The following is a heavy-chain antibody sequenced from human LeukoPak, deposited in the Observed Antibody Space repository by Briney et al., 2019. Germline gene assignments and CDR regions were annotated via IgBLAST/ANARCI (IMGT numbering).Heavy chain of an antibody. J-gene: IGHJ4*02. CDR2: ISTDGSVT. Sequence: PGGSLRLSCAASGFTFSTYWMHWVRRAPGKGLVWVSRISTDGSVTSYADSVKGRFTISRGNAKNTMYLQMNSLRAEDTAVYYCARIGGSGSYSGHYFDHWGQGTLVTVSS. CDR1: GFTFSTYW. V-gene: IGHV3-74*01. D-gene: IGHD3-10*01. CDR3: ARIGGSGSYSGHYFDH.